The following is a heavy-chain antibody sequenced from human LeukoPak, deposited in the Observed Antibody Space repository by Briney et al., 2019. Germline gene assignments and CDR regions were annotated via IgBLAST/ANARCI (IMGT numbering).Heavy chain of an antibody. D-gene: IGHD6-13*01. CDR2: ISWNSGSI. V-gene: IGHV3-9*01. Sequence: GRPLRLSCAASGFTFDDYAMHWVRQAPGKGLEWVSGISWNSGSIGYADSVKGRFTISRDNAKNSLYLHMNSLRAEDTAVYYCARAPTGIVAAGTDYYYMDVWGKGTTVTVSS. CDR1: GFTFDDYA. J-gene: IGHJ6*03. CDR3: ARAPTGIVAAGTDYYYMDV.